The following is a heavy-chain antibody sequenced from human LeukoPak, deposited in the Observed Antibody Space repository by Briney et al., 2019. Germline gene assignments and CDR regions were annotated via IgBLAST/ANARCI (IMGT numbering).Heavy chain of an antibody. CDR1: GDSFIGNNW. CDR2: ISHSGST. CDR3: ATRSGLTGEPY. J-gene: IGHJ4*02. V-gene: IGHV4-4*02. D-gene: IGHD7-27*01. Sequence: PSETLSLTRAVSGDSFIGNNWWTWVRQPPGKGLEWIGEISHSGSTNYNSSLKSQVTISVDRSKNQFSLNLNSVTAADTAVYYCATRSGLTGEPYWGQGILVTVSS.